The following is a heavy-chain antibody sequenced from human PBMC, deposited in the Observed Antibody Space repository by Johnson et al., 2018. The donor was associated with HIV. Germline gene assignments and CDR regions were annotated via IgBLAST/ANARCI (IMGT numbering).Heavy chain of an antibody. D-gene: IGHD3-10*01. J-gene: IGHJ3*02. CDR1: GFSFSTNW. CDR3: ARDQGDYYGSGNDAFDI. Sequence: DVQVVESGGDLVQPGGSLRLSCAASGFSFSTNWMTWVRQAPGKGLEWVASIRQDGIEKYYVDSVKGRFTISRDNSKNTLYLQMGSLRAEDMAVYYCARDQGDYYGSGNDAFDIWGQGTMVTVSS. V-gene: IGHV3-7*01. CDR2: IRQDGIEK.